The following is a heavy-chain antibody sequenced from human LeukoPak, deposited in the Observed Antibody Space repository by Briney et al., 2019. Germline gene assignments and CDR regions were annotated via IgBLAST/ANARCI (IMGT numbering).Heavy chain of an antibody. CDR2: IRYSGTT. Sequence: SETLSLTCTVSGGSISSTYDHWDWIRQPPGKGLEWMGSIRYSGTTYYNPSLKGRVTIFVDTSNNQFSLRLSSVTAADTAVYYCARRLHYFEYWGQGSLVTVSS. V-gene: IGHV4-39*01. CDR1: GGSISSTYDH. J-gene: IGHJ4*02. CDR3: ARRLHYFEY. D-gene: IGHD2-21*02.